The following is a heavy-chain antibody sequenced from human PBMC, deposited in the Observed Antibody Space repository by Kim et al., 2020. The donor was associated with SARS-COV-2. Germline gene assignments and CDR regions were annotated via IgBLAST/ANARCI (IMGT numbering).Heavy chain of an antibody. CDR3: AKAHRQIEMALVS. J-gene: IGHJ4*02. V-gene: IGHV3-23*01. CDR1: GFTFSNFA. Sequence: GGSLRLSCDASGFTFSNFAMSWVRQAPGKGLEWVASIFPLGETKHYADSAKGRFTLSRDNSRSTVNLQMNSLRAEDTPVYYCAKAHRQIEMALVSWGQGT. CDR2: IFPLGETK. D-gene: IGHD2-21*01.